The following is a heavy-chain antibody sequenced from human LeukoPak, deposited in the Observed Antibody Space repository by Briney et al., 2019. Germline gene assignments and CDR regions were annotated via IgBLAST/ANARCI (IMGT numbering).Heavy chain of an antibody. J-gene: IGHJ6*02. D-gene: IGHD6-19*01. CDR1: GGSISSAGYY. CDR2: IYYTGST. V-gene: IGHV4-31*03. Sequence: SQTLSLTCTVSGGSISSAGYYWSWIRQYPGKGLEWIGYIYYTGSTYHNPSLKSRVTISVDTSKNQFSLKLSSVTAADTAVYYCARDRGSSGWYNNYYYGMDVWGQGTTVTVSS. CDR3: ARDRGSSGWYNNYYYGMDV.